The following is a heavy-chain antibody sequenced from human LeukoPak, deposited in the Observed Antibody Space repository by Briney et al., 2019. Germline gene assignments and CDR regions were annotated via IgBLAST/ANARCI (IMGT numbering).Heavy chain of an antibody. J-gene: IGHJ5*02. CDR1: GYTFTSYG. CDR3: ARDPYYDFWSGYSSWFDP. Sequence: ASVKVSCKASGYTFTSYGISCVPQAPGQGLEWIGWISVYNGNTNYAQKLQGRVTMTTATSTTTAYMELRSLRSDDTAVYYCARDPYYDFWSGYSSWFDPWGQGTMVTVSS. V-gene: IGHV1-18*01. D-gene: IGHD3-3*01. CDR2: ISVYNGNT.